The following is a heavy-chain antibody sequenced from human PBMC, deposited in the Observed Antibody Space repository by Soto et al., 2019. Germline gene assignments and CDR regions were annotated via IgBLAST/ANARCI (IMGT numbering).Heavy chain of an antibody. D-gene: IGHD5-12*01. CDR3: TTISGYDTSWDH. Sequence: EVQLVESVGGLVKPGESLRVSCAASGFTFSTAWMTCVRQTSGKGLEWVRRFKRKSDGETIDYAAPVTCRYTISRDDSKNTLYLQMNRLKTEDTAVYYCTTISGYDTSWDHWGEGTLVTVSS. CDR2: FKRKSDGETI. CDR1: GFTFSTAW. J-gene: IGHJ4*02. V-gene: IGHV3-15*01.